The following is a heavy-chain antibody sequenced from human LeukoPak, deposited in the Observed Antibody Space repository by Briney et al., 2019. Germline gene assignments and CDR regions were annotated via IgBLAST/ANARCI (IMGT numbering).Heavy chain of an antibody. CDR2: ISYDGSNK. CDR1: GFTFSSYA. V-gene: IGHV3-30*04. J-gene: IGHJ4*02. Sequence: GGSLRLSCAASGFTFSSYAMHWVRQAPGKGLEWVAVISYDGSNKYYADSVKGRFTISRDNSKNTLYLQMNSLRAEDTAVYYCAPKSTRRYDYVWGSYRPRMDFDYWGQGTLVTVSS. D-gene: IGHD3-16*02. CDR3: APKSTRRYDYVWGSYRPRMDFDY.